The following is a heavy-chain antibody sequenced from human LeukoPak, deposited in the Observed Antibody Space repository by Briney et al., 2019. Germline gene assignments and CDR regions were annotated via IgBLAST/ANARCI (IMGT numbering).Heavy chain of an antibody. CDR1: GDSIGSSGHY. Sequence: SETLSLTCTVSGDSIGSSGHYWGWIRQPPGEGLEWIGYIYYSGSTNYNPSLKSRVTISVDTSKNQFSLKLSSVTAADTAVYYCAREGYVRYFDLWGRGTLVTVSS. J-gene: IGHJ2*01. V-gene: IGHV4-61*08. D-gene: IGHD1-1*01. CDR2: IYYSGST. CDR3: AREGYVRYFDL.